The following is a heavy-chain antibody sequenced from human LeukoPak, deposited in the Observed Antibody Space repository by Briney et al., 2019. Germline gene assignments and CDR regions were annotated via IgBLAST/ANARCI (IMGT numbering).Heavy chain of an antibody. CDR1: GGPISRYY. CDR3: ARTSTSFDG. CDR2: ISFSGST. V-gene: IGHV4-59*01. J-gene: IGHJ4*02. Sequence: PSETLSLTCTVSGGPISRYYWSWIRQPPGKGLEWIGYISFSGSTNYNPSLKSRGTISVDMSKNQFSRDLSSVTGADTAVYYCARTSTSFDGWGQGTLVSVSS. D-gene: IGHD2-2*01.